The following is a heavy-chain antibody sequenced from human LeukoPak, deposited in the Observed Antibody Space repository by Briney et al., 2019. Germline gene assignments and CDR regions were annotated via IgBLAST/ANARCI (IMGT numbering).Heavy chain of an antibody. J-gene: IGHJ6*02. CDR1: GGSISSGGYY. Sequence: SETLSLTCTVSGGSISSGGYYWSWIRQHPGKGLEWIGYIYYSGSTYYNLSLKSRVTISVDTSKNQFSLKLSSVTAADTAVYYCVRGAGYSYGVGVVGVWGQGTTVTVSS. V-gene: IGHV4-31*03. CDR2: IYYSGST. D-gene: IGHD5-18*01. CDR3: VRGAGYSYGVGVVGV.